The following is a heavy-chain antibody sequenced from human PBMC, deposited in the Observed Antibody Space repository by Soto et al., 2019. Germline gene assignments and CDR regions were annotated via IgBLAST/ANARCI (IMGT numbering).Heavy chain of an antibody. Sequence: ASVKVSCKASGYTFTSYYMHWVRQAPGQGLEWMGIINPSGGSTSYAQKFQGRVTMTRDTSTSTVYMELSSLRSEDTAVYYCARPGIAAAGTMRYYGMDVWGQGTTVTVSS. CDR1: GYTFTSYY. V-gene: IGHV1-46*01. J-gene: IGHJ6*02. CDR3: ARPGIAAAGTMRYYGMDV. D-gene: IGHD6-13*01. CDR2: INPSGGST.